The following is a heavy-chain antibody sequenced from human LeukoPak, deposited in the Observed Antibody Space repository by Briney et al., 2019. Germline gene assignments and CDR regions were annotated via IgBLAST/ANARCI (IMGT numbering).Heavy chain of an antibody. D-gene: IGHD5-12*01. CDR3: ARDSGYDSEGYFDY. CDR2: IYYSGST. Sequence: SETLSLTCTVSGGSISSSSYYWGWIRQPPGKGLEWIGYIYYSGSTYYNPSLKSRVTISVDTSKNQFSLKLSSVTAADTAVYYCARDSGYDSEGYFDYWGQGTLVTVSS. J-gene: IGHJ4*02. V-gene: IGHV4-31*03. CDR1: GGSISSSSYY.